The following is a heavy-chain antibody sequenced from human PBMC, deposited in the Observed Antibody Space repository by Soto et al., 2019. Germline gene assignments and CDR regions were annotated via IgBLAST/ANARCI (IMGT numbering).Heavy chain of an antibody. D-gene: IGHD4-4*01. CDR1: GYTFTSYS. CDR2: INAGNGNT. CDR3: ARDPGTTGVPDAFDI. V-gene: IGHV1-3*01. J-gene: IGHJ3*02. Sequence: ASVKVSCKASGYTFTSYSMHWVRQAPGQRLEWMGWINAGNGNTKYSQKFQGRVTITRDTSASTAYMELRSLRSEDTAVYYCARDPGTTGVPDAFDIWGQGTMVTVSS.